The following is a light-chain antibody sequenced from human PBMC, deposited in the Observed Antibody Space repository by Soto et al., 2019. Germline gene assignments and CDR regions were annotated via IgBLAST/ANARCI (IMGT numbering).Light chain of an antibody. CDR2: GAS. CDR3: QQYGSVPLT. J-gene: IGKJ4*01. V-gene: IGKV3-20*01. Sequence: PGTLSLSPGERATLSCRASQRVSTTYLAWYQQKPGQAPRLLIYGASSRATGIPDRFSGSGSGADFALTISRLEPEDFAVYYCQQYGSVPLTFGGGTKVESK. CDR1: QRVSTTY.